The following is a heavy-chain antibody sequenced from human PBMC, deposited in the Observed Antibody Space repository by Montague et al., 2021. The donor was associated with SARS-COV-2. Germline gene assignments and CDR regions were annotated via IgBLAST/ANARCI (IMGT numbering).Heavy chain of an antibody. D-gene: IGHD3-22*01. CDR2: IYYSGST. Sequence: TLSLTCTVSGGSISSGDYYWSWIRQHPGKGLEWIGYIYYSGSTYYNPSLKSRVTISVDTSKNQFSLKLSSVTAADTAVYYCARARSTVIVVVDAFDNWGQGTMVTVSS. CDR1: GGSISSGDYY. CDR3: ARARSTVIVVVDAFDN. V-gene: IGHV4-31*03. J-gene: IGHJ3*02.